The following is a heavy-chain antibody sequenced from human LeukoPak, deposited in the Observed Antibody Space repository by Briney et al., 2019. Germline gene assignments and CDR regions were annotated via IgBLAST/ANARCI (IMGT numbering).Heavy chain of an antibody. Sequence: ASVKVSCKASKYTFTGYYMHWVRQAPGQGLEWMGWINPTSGGTNYAQQFQGRLTMTRDTSISTAYMDLSRLTSDDTAVYFCVRDWELRYSQGGFDYWGQGTLVTVSS. CDR3: VRDWELRYSQGGFDY. J-gene: IGHJ4*02. CDR1: KYTFTGYY. V-gene: IGHV1-2*02. D-gene: IGHD3-9*01. CDR2: INPTSGGT.